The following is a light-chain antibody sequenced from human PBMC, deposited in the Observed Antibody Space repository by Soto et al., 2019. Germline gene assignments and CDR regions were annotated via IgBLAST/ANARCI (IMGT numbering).Light chain of an antibody. CDR3: GSYTSSSTYV. J-gene: IGLJ1*01. CDR2: EVS. Sequence: QSALTQPASVSGSDGQSITISCTGTSSDVGGYDHVSWYQQRPGKAPKLMLYEVSNRPSGVSNRFSGSKSGNTASLTISGLQGDDEGDYYCGSYTSSSTYVFGTGTKVTVL. CDR1: SSDVGGYDH. V-gene: IGLV2-14*01.